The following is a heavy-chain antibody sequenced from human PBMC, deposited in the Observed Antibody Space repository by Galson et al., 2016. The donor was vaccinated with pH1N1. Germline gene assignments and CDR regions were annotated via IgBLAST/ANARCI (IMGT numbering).Heavy chain of an antibody. J-gene: IGHJ2*01. V-gene: IGHV3-30*02. CDR2: IRYDGGSK. D-gene: IGHD1-26*01. CDR3: ATEYRGSYYVPQYFDL. Sequence: SLRLSCAASGFTFRSYGMHWVRQAPGKGLEWVAFIRYDGGSKYYADSVKGRFPISRDNARDTLFLQMTSLRPDDAAVYYCATEYRGSYYVPQYFDLWGLGTLVSVFS. CDR1: GFTFRSYG.